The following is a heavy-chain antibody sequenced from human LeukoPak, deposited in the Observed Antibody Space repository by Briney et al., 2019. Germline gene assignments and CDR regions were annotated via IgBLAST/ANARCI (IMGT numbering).Heavy chain of an antibody. CDR1: GFTFSSYS. CDR3: AKGGQGFDY. J-gene: IGHJ4*02. V-gene: IGHV3-21*01. Sequence: GGSLRLSCAASGFTFSSYSMNWVRQAPGKGLEWVSSISSSSSYIYYADSVKGRFTISRDNSKNTLSLQMNSLRAEDTAVYYCAKGGQGFDYWGQGTLDTVSS. CDR2: ISSSSSYI.